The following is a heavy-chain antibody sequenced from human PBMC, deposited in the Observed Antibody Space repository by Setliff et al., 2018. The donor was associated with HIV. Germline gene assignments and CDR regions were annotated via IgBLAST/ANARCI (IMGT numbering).Heavy chain of an antibody. CDR2: IYPGNSDT. CDR1: GYTFSNYC. CDR3: AKHLSPGSGWYSKARGMDV. D-gene: IGHD6-19*01. V-gene: IGHV5-51*01. Sequence: GESLKISCKDSGYTFSNYCIAWVRQMPGKGLEWVGIIYPGNSDTTYSPSFQGQVTISADKSISTAYLQWSSLKASDTAMYYCAKHLSPGSGWYSKARGMDVWGQGTTVTVSS. J-gene: IGHJ6*02.